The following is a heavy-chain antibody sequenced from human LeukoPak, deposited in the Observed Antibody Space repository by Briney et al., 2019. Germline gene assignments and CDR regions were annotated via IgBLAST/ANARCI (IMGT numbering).Heavy chain of an antibody. CDR1: GFTFSSYG. D-gene: IGHD6-19*01. CDR3: ASPDAEGDSTGRPFDC. CDR2: ISFAGSHK. V-gene: IGHV3-30*03. Sequence: PGGSLRLSCAASGFTFSSYGMHWVRQAPGKGLEWLAVISFAGSHKFYADSVKGRFTISRDNSKNTLFLEMNSLRAEDTAVYYCASPDAEGDSTGRPFDCWGQGTLVTVSS. J-gene: IGHJ4*02.